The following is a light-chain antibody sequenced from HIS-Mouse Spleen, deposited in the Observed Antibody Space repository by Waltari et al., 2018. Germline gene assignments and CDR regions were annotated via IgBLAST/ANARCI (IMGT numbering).Light chain of an antibody. CDR3: QQYYSTPYT. Sequence: DSVMTQSPDSLAVSLCERANINCKSSQSVLYSSNNKNYLAWYQQKPGQPPKLLIYWASTRESGVPDRFSGSGSGTDFTLTISSLQAEDVAVYYCQQYYSTPYTFGQGTKLEIK. J-gene: IGKJ2*01. V-gene: IGKV4-1*01. CDR2: WAS. CDR1: QSVLYSSNNKNY.